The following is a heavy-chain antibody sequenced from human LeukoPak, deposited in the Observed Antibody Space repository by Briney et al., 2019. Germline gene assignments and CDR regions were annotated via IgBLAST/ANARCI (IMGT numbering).Heavy chain of an antibody. CDR1: GGSISSSSYY. J-gene: IGHJ4*02. D-gene: IGHD5-18*01. CDR3: AKDQGFGFAEVDY. Sequence: SETLSLTCTVSGGSISSSSYYWGWIRQPPGKGLEWIGGIYYSGSTYYNPSLKSRVTISVDMSKNQFSLKLSSVTAADTAVYYCAKDQGFGFAEVDYWGQGTLVTVSS. CDR2: IYYSGST. V-gene: IGHV4-39*07.